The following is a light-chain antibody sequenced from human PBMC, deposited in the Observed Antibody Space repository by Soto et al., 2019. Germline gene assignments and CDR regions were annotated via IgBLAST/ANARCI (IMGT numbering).Light chain of an antibody. V-gene: IGLV2-14*01. CDR3: SSYSISTAYL. CDR2: EVS. Sequence: QSALTQPASVSGSPGQSITISCTGTSXDVGGYDYVSWYQLHPGKAPKLMIFEVSNRPSGVSYRFSGSESGNTASLTISGLQVEDEADYFCSSYSISTAYLFGTGTKVTVL. CDR1: SXDVGGYDY. J-gene: IGLJ1*01.